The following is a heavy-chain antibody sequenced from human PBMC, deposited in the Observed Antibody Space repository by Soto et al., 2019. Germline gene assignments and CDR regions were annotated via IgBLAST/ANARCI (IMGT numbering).Heavy chain of an antibody. Sequence: EVQLVESGGGLVQPGGSLRLSCAASGFTFSSYTMNWVRQAPGKGLEWVSRISSNSGTIHYGDSVKGRFTISRDNAENSLYLQMNSLRAEDTAVYYCATSRGQDTRDFDYWGQGTLVTVSS. V-gene: IGHV3-48*01. CDR2: ISSNSGTI. J-gene: IGHJ4*02. CDR1: GFTFSSYT. D-gene: IGHD3-10*01. CDR3: ATSRGQDTRDFDY.